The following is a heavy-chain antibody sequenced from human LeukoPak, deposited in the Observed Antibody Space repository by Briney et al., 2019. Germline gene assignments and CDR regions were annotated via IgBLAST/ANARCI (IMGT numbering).Heavy chain of an antibody. CDR3: AREVRTGRLRLQGDENSFGFDP. Sequence: ASVKVSCKASGYTFTSYYMHWVRQAPGQGLEWMGIINPSGGSTSYAQKFQGRVTMTRDTSTSTVYMELSSLRSEDTAVYYCAREVRTGRLRLQGDENSFGFDPWGQGTLVTVSS. V-gene: IGHV1-46*01. J-gene: IGHJ5*02. CDR1: GYTFTSYY. CDR2: INPSGGST. D-gene: IGHD5-12*01.